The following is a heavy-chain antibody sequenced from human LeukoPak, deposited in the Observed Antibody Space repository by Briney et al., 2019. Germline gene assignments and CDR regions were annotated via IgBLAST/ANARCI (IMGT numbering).Heavy chain of an antibody. V-gene: IGHV3-23*01. CDR1: GFTFSTYA. CDR2: ISRSGTNT. Sequence: GGSLRLSCAAPGFTFSTYAMSWVRQAPGKGLEWVSTISRSGTNTDYADSVKGRFAISRDNSENTLFLQMNSLRAEDTALYYCAKDIHGDYGGVDYWGQGTLVTVSS. J-gene: IGHJ4*02. D-gene: IGHD4-17*01. CDR3: AKDIHGDYGGVDY.